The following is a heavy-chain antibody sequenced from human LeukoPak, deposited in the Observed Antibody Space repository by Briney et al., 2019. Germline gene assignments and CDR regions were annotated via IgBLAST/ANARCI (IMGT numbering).Heavy chain of an antibody. V-gene: IGHV3-48*03. CDR2: ISSSGSTI. J-gene: IGHJ4*02. CDR3: ARDHYDSSGYYLDY. CDR1: GFTFSSYE. D-gene: IGHD3-22*01. Sequence: PGGSLRLSCAASGFTFSSYEMNWVRQAPGKGLEWVSYISSSGSTIYYADSVKGRFTISRDNAKNSLYLQMNSLRAEDTAVYHCARDHYDSSGYYLDYWGQGTLVTVSS.